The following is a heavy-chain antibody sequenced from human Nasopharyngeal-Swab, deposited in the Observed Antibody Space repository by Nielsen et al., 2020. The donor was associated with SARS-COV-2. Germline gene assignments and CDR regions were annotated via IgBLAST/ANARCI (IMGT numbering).Heavy chain of an antibody. CDR2: INAGNGNT. Sequence: ASVKVSCKASGYPFSSYGISWVRQAPGQRLEWMGWINAGNGNTKYSQKFQGRVTITRDTSASTAYMELSSLRSEDTAVYYCARDLVGSLASFDLWGRGTLVTVSS. CDR3: ARDLVGSLASFDL. D-gene: IGHD1-26*01. CDR1: GYPFSSYG. V-gene: IGHV1-3*01. J-gene: IGHJ2*01.